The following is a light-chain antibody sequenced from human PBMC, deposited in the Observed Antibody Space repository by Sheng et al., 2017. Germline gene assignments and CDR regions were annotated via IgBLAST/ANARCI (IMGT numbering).Light chain of an antibody. CDR2: AAS. CDR3: HQYNYYPYT. Sequence: DIQLTQSPSSLSPSVGDRVIITCRASQDIYSSLAWYQQKPGQAPKLLIYAASRLESGVPSRFSGSGSGTDYTVTITSLQPEDFATYYCHQYNYYPYTFGQGTKLEIK. CDR1: QDIYSS. J-gene: IGKJ2*01. V-gene: IGKV1-NL1*01.